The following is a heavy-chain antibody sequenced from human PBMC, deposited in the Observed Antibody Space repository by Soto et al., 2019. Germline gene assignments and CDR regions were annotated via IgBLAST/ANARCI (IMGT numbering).Heavy chain of an antibody. V-gene: IGHV3-48*01. CDR2: ISSSSSTI. D-gene: IGHD2-15*01. CDR1: GFTFSSYS. J-gene: IGHJ3*02. CDR3: ARKACSGGSCYNPYDAFDI. Sequence: PGGSLRLSCAASGFTFSSYSMNWVRQAPGKGLEWVLYISSSSSTIYYADSVKGRFTISRDNAKNSLYLQMNSLRAEDTAVYYCARKACSGGSCYNPYDAFDIWGQGTMVTVSS.